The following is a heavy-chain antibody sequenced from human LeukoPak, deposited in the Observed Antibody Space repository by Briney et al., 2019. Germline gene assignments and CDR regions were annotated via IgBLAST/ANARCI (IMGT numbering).Heavy chain of an antibody. Sequence: SETLSLTCTVSGGSISGYSWSWIRQPPGKGLEWIGYIYYSGSTNYSPSLKSRVTISVDTSKNQFSLKLRSVTAADTAVYYCARLIPPYDFDYWGEGTLVTVSS. CDR3: ARLIPPYDFDY. D-gene: IGHD3-22*01. CDR2: IYYSGST. V-gene: IGHV4-59*08. CDR1: GGSISGYS. J-gene: IGHJ4*02.